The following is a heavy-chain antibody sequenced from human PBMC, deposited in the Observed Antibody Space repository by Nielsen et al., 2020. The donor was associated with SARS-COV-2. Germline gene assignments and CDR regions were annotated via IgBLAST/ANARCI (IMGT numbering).Heavy chain of an antibody. CDR2: ISAYNGNT. J-gene: IGHJ6*02. CDR3: ARAYYYDSSGSNGMDV. Sequence: ASVKVSCKASGYTFTSYGISWVRQAPGQGLEWMGWISAYNGNTNYAQKLQGRVTMTTDTSTSTAYMELRSLRSDDTAVYYCARAYYYDSSGSNGMDVWGQGTTVTVSS. CDR1: GYTFTSYG. V-gene: IGHV1-18*01. D-gene: IGHD3-22*01.